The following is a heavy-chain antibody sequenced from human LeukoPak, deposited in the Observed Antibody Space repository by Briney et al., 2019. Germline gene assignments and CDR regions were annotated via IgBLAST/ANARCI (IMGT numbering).Heavy chain of an antibody. CDR2: ICYSGST. Sequence: SETLSLTCTVSGGSISSGGYYWSWIRQHPGKGLEWIGYICYSGSTYYNPPLKSRVTISVDTSKNQFSLKLSSVTAADTAVYYCARDLVDIVVVPAAETYYYYYGMDVWGQGTTVSVSS. CDR3: ARDLVDIVVVPAAETYYYYYGMDV. V-gene: IGHV4-31*03. D-gene: IGHD2-2*03. CDR1: GGSISSGGYY. J-gene: IGHJ6*02.